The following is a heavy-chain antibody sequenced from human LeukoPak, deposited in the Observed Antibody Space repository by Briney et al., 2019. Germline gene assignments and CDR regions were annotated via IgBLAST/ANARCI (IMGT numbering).Heavy chain of an antibody. CDR3: ARDRMDTAMGPYLDN. J-gene: IGHJ4*02. Sequence: ASVKVSCKASGYLFNYNYIHWVRQAPGQGLEWMGIINPSGGSTTYAQKFQGRVAMTSDTSTRTVHVELSSLRPEDTAVYFCARDRMDTAMGPYLDNWGQGTLVTVSS. CDR2: INPSGGST. V-gene: IGHV1-46*02. CDR1: GYLFNYNY. D-gene: IGHD5-18*01.